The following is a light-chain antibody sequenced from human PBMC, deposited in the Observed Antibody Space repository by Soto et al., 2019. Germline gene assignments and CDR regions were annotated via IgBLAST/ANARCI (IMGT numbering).Light chain of an antibody. CDR1: SSDVGGYNY. Sequence: QLVLTQPRSVSGSPGQSVSIFCTGTSSDVGGYNYVSWYQQHPGKAPKVMIYDVTQRPPGVPDRFSGSKSGNTASLTISGLQSEDEADYYCSSYAGRYTYVFGTGTKLTVL. J-gene: IGLJ1*01. CDR3: SSYAGRYTYV. V-gene: IGLV2-11*01. CDR2: DVT.